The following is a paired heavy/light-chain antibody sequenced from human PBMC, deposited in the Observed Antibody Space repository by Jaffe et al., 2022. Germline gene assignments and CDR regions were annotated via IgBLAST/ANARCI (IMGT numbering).Light chain of an antibody. CDR3: QQYGSLPYT. J-gene: IGKJ2*01. V-gene: IGKV3-20*01. CDR2: GAS. Sequence: EIVLTQSPGTLSLSPGERATLSCRASQSVSSSYLAWYQQKPGQAPRLLIYGASSRATGIPDRFSGSGSGTDFTLTISRLEPEDFAVYYCQQYGSLPYTFGQGTKLEIK. CDR1: QSVSSSY.
Heavy chain of an antibody. J-gene: IGHJ5*02. D-gene: IGHD2-21*01. CDR2: ISSSSSAI. CDR1: GFTFSSYS. Sequence: EVQLVESGGGLVQPGGSLRLSCAASGFTFSSYSMNWVRQAPGKGLEWVSYISSSSSAIYYADSVKGRFTISRDNAKNSLYLQMNSLRAEDTAVYYCASSIRAYCGGDCYNGFDPWGQGTLVTVSS. V-gene: IGHV3-48*01. CDR3: ASSIRAYCGGDCYNGFDP.